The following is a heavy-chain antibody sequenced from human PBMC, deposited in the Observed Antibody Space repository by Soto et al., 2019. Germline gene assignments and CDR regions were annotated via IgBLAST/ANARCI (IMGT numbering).Heavy chain of an antibody. Sequence: PSETLSLTCTVSGGSVSSGSYYWSWIRQPPGKGLEWIGYIYYSGSTSYNPSLKSRVTISVDTSKNQFSLKLSSVTAADTAVYYCAREYSSSSSFDYWGQGTLVTVSS. CDR1: GGSVSSGSYY. V-gene: IGHV4-61*01. CDR2: IYYSGST. CDR3: AREYSSSSSFDY. D-gene: IGHD6-6*01. J-gene: IGHJ4*02.